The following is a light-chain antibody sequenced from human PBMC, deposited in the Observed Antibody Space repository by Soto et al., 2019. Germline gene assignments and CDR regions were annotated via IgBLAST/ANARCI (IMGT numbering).Light chain of an antibody. CDR2: DAS. Sequence: IVMTQSPATLSVSPGERATLSCRASQSVGTKLAWYQQTRGQAPRLLIYDASNRATGIPARFSGSGSGTDFTLTISSLEPEDFAVYYCQQRGTFGQGTRLEIK. CDR1: QSVGTK. V-gene: IGKV3-11*01. CDR3: QQRGT. J-gene: IGKJ5*01.